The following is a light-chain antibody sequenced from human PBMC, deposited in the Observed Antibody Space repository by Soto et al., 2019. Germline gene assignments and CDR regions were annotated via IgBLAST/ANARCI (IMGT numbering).Light chain of an antibody. CDR2: KAS. CDR3: QQYNSYPWT. CDR1: HSISSW. Sequence: DIQMTQSPSTLSASVGDRVTITCRASHSISSWLAWYQQKPGKAPKLLIYKASSLESGVPSRFSGSGSGTEFTLTISRLPPDDFATYYCQQYNSYPWTFGQGTKVEIK. J-gene: IGKJ1*01. V-gene: IGKV1-5*03.